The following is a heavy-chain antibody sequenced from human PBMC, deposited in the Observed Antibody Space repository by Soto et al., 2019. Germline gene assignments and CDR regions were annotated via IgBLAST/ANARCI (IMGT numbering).Heavy chain of an antibody. V-gene: IGHV1-18*01. CDR3: ARDRYYDSSGYEFDP. Sequence: QVQLVQSGAEVKKPGASVKVSCKASGYTFTSYGISWVRQAPGQGLEWMGWVSAYNGNTNYAQKLQGRVTMTTDTSTSTAYLELRSLSSNDTAVYYCARDRYYDSSGYEFDPWGQGTLVTVSS. CDR1: GYTFTSYG. CDR2: VSAYNGNT. D-gene: IGHD3-22*01. J-gene: IGHJ5*02.